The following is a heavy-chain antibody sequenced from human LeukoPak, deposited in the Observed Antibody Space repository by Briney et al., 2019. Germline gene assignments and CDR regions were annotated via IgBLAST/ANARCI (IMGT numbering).Heavy chain of an antibody. Sequence: GASVKVSCKASGYTFTSYGISWVRQAPGQGLEWMGWISAYNGNTNYAQKLQGRVTMTTDTSTSTAYMELRSLRSDDTAVYYCARDSYYDSSGYYCYYYYYMDVWGKGTTVTVSS. D-gene: IGHD3-22*01. V-gene: IGHV1-18*01. CDR1: GYTFTSYG. CDR2: ISAYNGNT. CDR3: ARDSYYDSSGYYCYYYYYMDV. J-gene: IGHJ6*03.